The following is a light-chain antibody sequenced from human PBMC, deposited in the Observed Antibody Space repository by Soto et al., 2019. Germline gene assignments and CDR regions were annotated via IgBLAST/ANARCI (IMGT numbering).Light chain of an antibody. J-gene: IGKJ1*01. CDR1: QSISNW. CDR2: DVS. Sequence: DIQMTQSPSTLSASVGDRVTITCRASQSISNWLAWYQQKPGKAPTLLIYDVSRLETGVPSRFSGSGSGTEFTLTINSLQPDDFATYYCQQVNSYPRTFGQGAKVDIK. V-gene: IGKV1-5*01. CDR3: QQVNSYPRT.